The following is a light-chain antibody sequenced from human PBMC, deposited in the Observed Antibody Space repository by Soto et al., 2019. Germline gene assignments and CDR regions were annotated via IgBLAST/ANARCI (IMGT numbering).Light chain of an antibody. Sequence: EIVLTQSPGTLSLSPGERATLSCRASQSISSYLAWYQQKPGQAPRLLIYDASNRATGIPARFSGSGSGTDFTLTISSLEPEDFAIYYCQQRYNWPLTFGPGTKADIK. J-gene: IGKJ3*01. CDR1: QSISSY. V-gene: IGKV3-11*01. CDR3: QQRYNWPLT. CDR2: DAS.